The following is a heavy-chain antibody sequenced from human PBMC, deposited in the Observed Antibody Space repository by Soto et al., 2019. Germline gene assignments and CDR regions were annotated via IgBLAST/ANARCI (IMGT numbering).Heavy chain of an antibody. CDR3: ARDRGIMGQIVLGYFDY. D-gene: IGHD6-6*01. CDR2: LSSSGRA. Sequence: AETLSRTCTVSGDSISTYYWGCIRQPAGKVLEWIGRLSSSGRANYNPSLKSRISMSVDTSKNQISLRLTSVIAADTAVYYCARDRGIMGQIVLGYFDYWGQGTMVTVSS. CDR1: GDSISTYY. V-gene: IGHV4-4*07. J-gene: IGHJ4*02.